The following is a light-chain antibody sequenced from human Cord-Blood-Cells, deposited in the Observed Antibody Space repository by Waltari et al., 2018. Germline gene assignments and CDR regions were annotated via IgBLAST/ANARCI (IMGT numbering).Light chain of an antibody. CDR3: QVWDSSSDHPV. CDR2: DDS. CDR1: TNGRKS. J-gene: IGLJ2*01. V-gene: IGLV3-21*03. Sequence: SYVLTPPPSVPVAPGKTARITCGGNTNGRKSVHWYQQKPGQAPVLVVYDDSDRPSGIPERFSGSNSGNTATLTISRVEAGDEADYYCQVWDSSSDHPVFGGGTKLTVL.